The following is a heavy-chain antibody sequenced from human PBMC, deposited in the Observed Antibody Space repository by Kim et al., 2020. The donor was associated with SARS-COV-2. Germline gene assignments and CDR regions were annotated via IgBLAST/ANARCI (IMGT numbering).Heavy chain of an antibody. J-gene: IGHJ3*02. V-gene: IGHV1-69*01. CDR3: ARGGYSGYDDDAFDI. Sequence: PKFQGRVTITADESTSTAYMELSSVRSEDTAVYYCARGGYSGYDDDAFDIWGQGTMVTVSS. D-gene: IGHD5-12*01.